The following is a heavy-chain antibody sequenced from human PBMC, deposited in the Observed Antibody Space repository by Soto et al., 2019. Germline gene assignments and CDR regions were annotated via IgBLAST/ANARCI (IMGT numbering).Heavy chain of an antibody. CDR2: IIPIFGTA. CDR1: GGTFSSYA. D-gene: IGHD6-19*01. V-gene: IGHV1-69*13. J-gene: IGHJ6*02. CDR3: ARKGIAVRSPSYYYYGMDV. Sequence: SVKVSCKASGGTFSSYAISWVRQAPGQGLEWMGGIIPIFGTANYAQKFQGRVTITADESTSTAYMGLSSLRSEDTAVYYCARKGIAVRSPSYYYYGMDVCVQGTTVTVSS.